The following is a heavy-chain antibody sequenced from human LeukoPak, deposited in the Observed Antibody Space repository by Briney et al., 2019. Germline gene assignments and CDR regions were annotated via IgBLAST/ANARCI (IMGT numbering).Heavy chain of an antibody. V-gene: IGHV3-66*01. D-gene: IGHD3-10*01. CDR2: IYSGGST. J-gene: IGHJ5*02. Sequence: GGSLRLSCAASGFTLSSNYMSWVRQAPGKGLEWVSVIYSGGSTYYADSVKGRFTISRDNSKNTLYLQMNSLRAEDTAVYYCARNPWFGELSWFDPWGQGTLVTVSS. CDR1: GFTLSSNY. CDR3: ARNPWFGELSWFDP.